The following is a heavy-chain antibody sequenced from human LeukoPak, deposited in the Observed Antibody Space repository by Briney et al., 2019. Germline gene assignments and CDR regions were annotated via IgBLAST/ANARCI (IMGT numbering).Heavy chain of an antibody. V-gene: IGHV3-21*01. J-gene: IGHJ4*02. D-gene: IGHD6-13*01. CDR1: GFTFSSYS. Sequence: GGSLRLSCAASGFTFSSYSMNWVRQAPGKGLEWVSSISSSSSYIYYADSVKGRFTISRDNAKSSLYLQMNSLRAEDTAVYYCATLAAAFLDYWGQGTLVTVSS. CDR3: ATLAAAFLDY. CDR2: ISSSSSYI.